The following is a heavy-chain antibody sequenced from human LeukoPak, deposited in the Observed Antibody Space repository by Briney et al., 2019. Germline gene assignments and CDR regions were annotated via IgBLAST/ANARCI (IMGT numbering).Heavy chain of an antibody. CDR1: GGSFSGYY. V-gene: IGHV4-34*01. CDR2: INHSGST. CDR3: AGGATVVTLDY. Sequence: SETLSLTCAVYGGSFSGYYWSWIRQPPGKGLEWIGEINHSGSTNYNPSLKSRVTISVDTSKNQFSLKLSSVTAADTAVYYCAGGATVVTLDYWGQGNLVTVSS. D-gene: IGHD4-23*01. J-gene: IGHJ4*02.